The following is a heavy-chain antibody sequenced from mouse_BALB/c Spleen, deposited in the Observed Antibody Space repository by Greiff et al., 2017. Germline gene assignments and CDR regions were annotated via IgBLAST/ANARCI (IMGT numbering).Heavy chain of an antibody. J-gene: IGHJ4*01. D-gene: IGHD2-4*01. CDR3: ASYDYDGYYYAMDY. Sequence: VQVVESGPGLVQPSQSLSITCTVSGFSLTSYGVHWVRQSPGKGLEWLGVIWSGGSTDYNAAFISRLSISKDNSKSQVFFKMNSLQANDTAIYYCASYDYDGYYYAMDYWGQGTSVTVSS. V-gene: IGHV2-2*02. CDR2: IWSGGST. CDR1: GFSLTSYG.